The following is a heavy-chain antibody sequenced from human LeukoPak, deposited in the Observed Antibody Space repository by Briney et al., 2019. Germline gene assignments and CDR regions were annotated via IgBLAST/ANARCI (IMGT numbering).Heavy chain of an antibody. CDR2: IYTSGST. D-gene: IGHD5-12*01. V-gene: IGHV4-61*02. J-gene: IGHJ4*02. CDR3: ARGTYSGYDNYFDY. Sequence: SQTLSLTCTVSGGSISSGSYYWSWIRQPAGKGLEWIGRIYTSGSTNYNPSLKSRVTISVDTSKNQCSLKLSSVTAADTAVYYCARGTYSGYDNYFDYWGQGTLVTVSS. CDR1: GGSISSGSYY.